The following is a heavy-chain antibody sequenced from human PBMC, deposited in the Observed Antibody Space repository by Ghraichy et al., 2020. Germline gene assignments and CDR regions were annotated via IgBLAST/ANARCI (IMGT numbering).Heavy chain of an antibody. CDR3: AKRPNSYGHFDY. V-gene: IGHV3-23*01. CDR1: GFTFSSYA. Sequence: GESLNISCAASGFTFSSYAMSWVRQAPGKGLEWVSAISGSGGSTYYADSVKGRFTISRDNSKNTLYLQMNSLRAEDTAVYYCAKRPNSYGHFDYWGQGTLVTVSS. D-gene: IGHD5-18*01. J-gene: IGHJ4*02. CDR2: ISGSGGST.